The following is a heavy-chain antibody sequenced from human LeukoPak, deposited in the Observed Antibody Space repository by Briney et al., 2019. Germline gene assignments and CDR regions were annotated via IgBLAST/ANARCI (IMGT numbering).Heavy chain of an antibody. D-gene: IGHD6-13*01. CDR3: ARENLPAAAWTFYY. CDR2: IYSGGST. Sequence: PGGSLRLSCAASGFTVSSNYMSWVRQAPGKGLEWVSVIYSGGSTYYADSVKGRFTISRDNSKNTLYLQMNSLRAEDTAVYYCARENLPAAAWTFYYWGQGTLVTVSS. J-gene: IGHJ4*02. CDR1: GFTVSSNY. V-gene: IGHV3-66*01.